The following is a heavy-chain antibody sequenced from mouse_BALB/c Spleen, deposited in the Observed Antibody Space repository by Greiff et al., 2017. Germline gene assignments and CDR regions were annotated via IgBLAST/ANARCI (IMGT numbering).Heavy chain of an antibody. Sequence: EVQLVESGAELVRPGALVKLSCKASGFNIKDYYMHWVKQRPEQGLEWIGWIDPENGNTIYDPKFQGKASITADTSSNTAYLQLSSLTSEDTAVYYCARGTYGSAMDYWGQGTSVTVSS. D-gene: IGHD1-1*01. CDR2: IDPENGNT. CDR1: GFNIKDYY. J-gene: IGHJ4*01. V-gene: IGHV14-1*02. CDR3: ARGTYGSAMDY.